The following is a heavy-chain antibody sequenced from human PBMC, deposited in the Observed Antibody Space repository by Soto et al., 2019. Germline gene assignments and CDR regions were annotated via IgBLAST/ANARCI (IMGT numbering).Heavy chain of an antibody. CDR2: ILSTGET. CDR1: GFSLTLGRMA. Sequence: ESGHTLVNPTETLTLTCSVSGFSLTLGRMAVTWIRQPPGKALEWLAHILSTGETSYATSLKTMVTISKDISKSQVLLTMTNVDPVDTATYFCARIDYTGSPLIDYWGQGTLVTVSS. CDR3: ARIDYTGSPLIDY. V-gene: IGHV2-26*01. J-gene: IGHJ4*02. D-gene: IGHD1-26*01.